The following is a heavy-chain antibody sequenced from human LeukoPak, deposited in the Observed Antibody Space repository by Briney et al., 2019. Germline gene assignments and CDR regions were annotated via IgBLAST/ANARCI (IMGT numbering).Heavy chain of an antibody. CDR3: ARQLGSYYYGSGSYYKWTPLRTSGFDP. Sequence: SEALSLTCTVSGGSISSYYWSWIRQPPGKGLEWIGYIYYSGSTNYNPSLKSRVTISVDTSKNQFSLKLSSVTAADAAVYYCARQLGSYYYGSGSYYKWTPLRTSGFDPWGQGTLVTVSS. CDR2: IYYSGST. V-gene: IGHV4-59*08. J-gene: IGHJ5*02. CDR1: GGSISSYY. D-gene: IGHD3-10*01.